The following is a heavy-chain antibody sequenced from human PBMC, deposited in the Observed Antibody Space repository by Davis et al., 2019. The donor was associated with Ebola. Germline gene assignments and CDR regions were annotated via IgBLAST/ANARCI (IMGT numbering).Heavy chain of an antibody. Sequence: SLKISCAASGFTFDDYAMHWVRQAPGKGLEWVSGISWNSGSIGYADSVKGRFTISRDNAKNSLFLQMNNLRAEDTAVYYCAKEITARFGFYYYGMDVWGQGTTVTVSS. CDR2: ISWNSGSI. CDR1: GFTFDDYA. CDR3: AKEITARFGFYYYGMDV. D-gene: IGHD6-6*01. J-gene: IGHJ6*02. V-gene: IGHV3-9*01.